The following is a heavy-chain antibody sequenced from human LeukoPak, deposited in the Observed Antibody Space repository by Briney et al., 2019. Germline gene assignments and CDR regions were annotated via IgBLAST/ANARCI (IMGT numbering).Heavy chain of an antibody. D-gene: IGHD3-10*01. CDR2: IWYDGSNK. Sequence: GGSLRLSCAASGFTFSSYGMHWVRQAPGKGLEWVAVIWYDGSNKFYADSVKGRFNISRDNSRNTLYLQMKSLRAGDTAVYYCAKDDSRGSGSSGWFDPWGQGTLVTVSS. J-gene: IGHJ5*02. CDR3: AKDDSRGSGSSGWFDP. CDR1: GFTFSSYG. V-gene: IGHV3-33*06.